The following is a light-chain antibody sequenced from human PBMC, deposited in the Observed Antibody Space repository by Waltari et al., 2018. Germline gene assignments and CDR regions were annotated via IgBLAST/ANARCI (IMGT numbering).Light chain of an antibody. CDR3: QAWDSTTRV. V-gene: IGLV3-1*01. CDR1: KLGAKY. J-gene: IGLJ3*02. Sequence: SYELTQPPSVSVSPGQTASIPCSGDKLGAKYACWYQQKPGQSPVLVIYQDNKRPSGIPERFSGSNSGNTATLTISGTQALDEADYYCQAWDSTTRVFGGGTKLTVI. CDR2: QDN.